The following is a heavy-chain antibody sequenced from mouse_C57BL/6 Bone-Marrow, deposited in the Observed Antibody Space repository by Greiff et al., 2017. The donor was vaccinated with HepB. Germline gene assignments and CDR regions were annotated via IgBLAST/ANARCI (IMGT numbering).Heavy chain of an antibody. CDR3: ARGAYGYLDY. J-gene: IGHJ2*01. V-gene: IGHV1-81*01. CDR2: IYPRSGNT. CDR1: GHTFTSYG. Sequence: VQLQQSGAELARPGASVKLSCKASGHTFTSYGISWVKQRTGQGLEWIGEIYPRSGNTYYNEKFKGKATLTADKSSSTAYMELRSLTSEDSAVYFCARGAYGYLDYWGQGTTLTVSS. D-gene: IGHD1-1*02.